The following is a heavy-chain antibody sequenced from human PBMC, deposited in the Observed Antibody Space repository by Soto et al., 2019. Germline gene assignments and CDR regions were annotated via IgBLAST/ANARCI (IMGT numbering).Heavy chain of an antibody. CDR2: IWYDGSNK. J-gene: IGHJ4*02. CDR1: VFTFSSYG. Sequence: GGALRVSCAASVFTFSSYGMHGVRQAPGKGLEWVAVIWYDGSNKYYADSVKGRFTISRDNSKNTLYLQMNSLRAEDTAVYYCARDSLTYYYDSSGPDYWGQGTLVTVSS. D-gene: IGHD3-22*01. CDR3: ARDSLTYYYDSSGPDY. V-gene: IGHV3-33*01.